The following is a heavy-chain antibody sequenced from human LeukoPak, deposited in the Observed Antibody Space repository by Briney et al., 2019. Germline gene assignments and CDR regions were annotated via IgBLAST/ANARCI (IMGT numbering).Heavy chain of an antibody. J-gene: IGHJ6*02. CDR3: ARGRHGDYYYYYGMDV. D-gene: IGHD4-17*01. Sequence: SETLSLTCTVSGGSISSYYWSWIRQPPGKGLEWIGYIYYSGSTNYNPSLKSRVTISVDTSKNQFSLKLSSVTAADTAVYYCARGRHGDYYYYYGMDVWGQGTTVTVSS. CDR1: GGSISSYY. V-gene: IGHV4-59*12. CDR2: IYYSGST.